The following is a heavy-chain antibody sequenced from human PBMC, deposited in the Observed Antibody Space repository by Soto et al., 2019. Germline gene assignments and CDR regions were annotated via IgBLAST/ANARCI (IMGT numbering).Heavy chain of an antibody. V-gene: IGHV1-18*04. Sequence: QVQLVQSGAEVKKPGASVKVSCKASGYTFTSYDINWVRQAPGQGLEWMGWISAYNGNTNYAQKLQGRVTMTTDTSASIAYMELRSLRSDDTAVYYCARDRGYCDFWSGYYHLRATYFDYWGQGILVTVSS. CDR2: ISAYNGNT. CDR1: GYTFTSYD. CDR3: ARDRGYCDFWSGYYHLRATYFDY. J-gene: IGHJ4*02. D-gene: IGHD3-3*01.